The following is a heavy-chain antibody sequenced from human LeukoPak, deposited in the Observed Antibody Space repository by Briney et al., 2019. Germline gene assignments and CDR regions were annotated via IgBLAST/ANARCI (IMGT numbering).Heavy chain of an antibody. CDR2: ISGSGGST. CDR3: AKDSLRYSYALDY. J-gene: IGHJ4*02. Sequence: TGGSLRLSCAASGFTFSSYEMNWVRQAPGKGLEWVSAISGSGGSTYYADSVKGRFTISRDNSKNTLYLQMNSLRAEDTAVYYCAKDSLRYSYALDYWGQGTLVTVSS. D-gene: IGHD5-18*01. V-gene: IGHV3-23*01. CDR1: GFTFSSYE.